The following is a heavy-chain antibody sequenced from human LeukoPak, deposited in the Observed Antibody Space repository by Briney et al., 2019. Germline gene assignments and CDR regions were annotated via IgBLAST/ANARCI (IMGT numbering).Heavy chain of an antibody. CDR3: ARGRDIVVVPAASDAFDI. V-gene: IGHV1-69*13. CDR2: IIPIFGTA. D-gene: IGHD2-2*01. CDR1: GYTFTGYY. Sequence: ASVKVSCKASGYTFTGYYIHWVRQAPGQGLEWMGGIIPIFGTANYAQKFQGRVTITADESTSTAYMELSSLRSEDTAVYYCARGRDIVVVPAASDAFDIWGQGTMVTVSS. J-gene: IGHJ3*02.